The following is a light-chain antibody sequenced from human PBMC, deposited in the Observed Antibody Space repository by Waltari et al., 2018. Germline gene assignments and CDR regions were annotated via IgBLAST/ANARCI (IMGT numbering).Light chain of an antibody. CDR2: DAS. V-gene: IGKV3-11*01. CDR1: QSVSSY. Sequence: EIVLTQSPATLSLSLGERATLSCRASQSVSSYLAWYQQKPGQAPRLLIYDASNRATGIPARFSASGSGTDFTLTISSLEPEDFAVYYCQQHSNWPLTFGGGTKVEI. CDR3: QQHSNWPLT. J-gene: IGKJ4*01.